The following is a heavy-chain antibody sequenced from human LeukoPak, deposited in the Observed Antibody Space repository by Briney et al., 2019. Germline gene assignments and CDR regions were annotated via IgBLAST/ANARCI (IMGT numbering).Heavy chain of an antibody. V-gene: IGHV4-30-4*08. D-gene: IGHD3-22*01. CDR3: ARERAKYYYDSSGYYPYYFDY. J-gene: IGHJ4*02. Sequence: LRLSCAASGFTFSSYSMNWVRQPPGKGLEWIGYIYYSGSTYYNPSLKSRVTISVDTSKNQFSLKLSSVTAADTAVYYCARERAKYYYDSSGYYPYYFDYWGQGTLVTVSS. CDR1: GFTFSSYS. CDR2: IYYSGST.